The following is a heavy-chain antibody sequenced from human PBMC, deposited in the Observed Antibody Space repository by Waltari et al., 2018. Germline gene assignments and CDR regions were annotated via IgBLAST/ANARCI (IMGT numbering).Heavy chain of an antibody. D-gene: IGHD6-19*01. CDR3: ARVLSGVAVAGYGWPNWFDP. CDR2: IYTSGST. V-gene: IGHV4-4*07. J-gene: IGHJ5*02. Sequence: QVQLQESGPGLVKPSETLSLTCTVSGGSISSYYWRWIRPPAGKELEWIGRIYTSGSTNYNPSLKSRVTMSVDTSKNQFSLKLSSVTAADTAVYYCARVLSGVAVAGYGWPNWFDPWGQGTLVTVSS. CDR1: GGSISSYY.